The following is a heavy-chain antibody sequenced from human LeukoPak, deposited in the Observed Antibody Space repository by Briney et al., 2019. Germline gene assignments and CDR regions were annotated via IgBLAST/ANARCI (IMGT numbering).Heavy chain of an antibody. CDR1: GGSFSGYY. CDR3: ARANLRWYQIGGLDY. CDR2: INHSGST. V-gene: IGHV4-34*01. D-gene: IGHD4-23*01. Sequence: PSGTLSLTCAVYGGSFSGYYWSWIRQPPGKGLEWIGEINHSGSTNYNPSLKSRVTISVDTSKSQFSLKLSSVTAADTAVYYCARANLRWYQIGGLDYWGQGTLVTVSS. J-gene: IGHJ4*02.